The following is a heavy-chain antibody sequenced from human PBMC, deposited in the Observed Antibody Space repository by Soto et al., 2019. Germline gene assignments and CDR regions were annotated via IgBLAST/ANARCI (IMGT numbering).Heavy chain of an antibody. CDR1: GGSISSSSYY. V-gene: IGHV4-39*01. J-gene: IGHJ4*02. CDR2: IYYSGST. CDR3: ASGGTYYDILTGYHPLDY. D-gene: IGHD3-9*01. Sequence: PSETLSLTCTVPGGSISSSSYYWGWIRQPPGKGLEWIGSIYYSGSTYYNPSLKSRVTISVDTSKNQFSLKLSSVTAADTAVYYCASGGTYYDILTGYHPLDYWGQGTLVTVSS.